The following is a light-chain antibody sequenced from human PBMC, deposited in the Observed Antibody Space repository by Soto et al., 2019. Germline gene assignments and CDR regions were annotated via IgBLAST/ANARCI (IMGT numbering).Light chain of an antibody. Sequence: QSVLTQPASLSGSPGQSIALSCTGTFNDVGGYDYVSWYQQHPDKPPKLMIYEVTKRPSGVSNRFSGSKSGNTASLTISGLQPEDEADFYCSSHTSGSTRVFGSGTKVTVL. CDR2: EVT. CDR3: SSHTSGSTRV. V-gene: IGLV2-14*01. CDR1: FNDVGGYDY. J-gene: IGLJ1*01.